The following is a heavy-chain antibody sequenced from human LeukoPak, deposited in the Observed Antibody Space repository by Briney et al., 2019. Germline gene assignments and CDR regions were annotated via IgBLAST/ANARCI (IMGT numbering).Heavy chain of an antibody. CDR3: ARQFLWFGELFDAFDI. V-gene: IGHV1-2*02. CDR2: INPNSGGT. J-gene: IGHJ3*02. CDR1: GYTFTGYY. D-gene: IGHD3-10*01. Sequence: ASVKVSCKASGYTFTGYYMHWVRQVPGQGLEWMGWINPNSGGTNYAQKFQGRVTMTRDTSISTAYMELSRLRSDDTAVYYCARQFLWFGELFDAFDIWGQGTMVTVSS.